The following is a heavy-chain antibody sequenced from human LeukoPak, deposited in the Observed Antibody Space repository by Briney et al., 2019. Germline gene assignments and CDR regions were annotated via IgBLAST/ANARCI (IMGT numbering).Heavy chain of an antibody. J-gene: IGHJ4*02. CDR3: ARDVRGSGWFLDY. D-gene: IGHD6-19*01. V-gene: IGHV4-61*01. CDR2: IYYSGST. Sequence: SGTLSLTCAVSGGSISSSNWWSWIRQPPGKGLEWIGYIYYSGSTNYNPSLKSRVTISVDTSKNQFSLKLSSVTAADTAVYYCARDVRGSGWFLDYWGQGTLVTVSS. CDR1: GGSISSSNW.